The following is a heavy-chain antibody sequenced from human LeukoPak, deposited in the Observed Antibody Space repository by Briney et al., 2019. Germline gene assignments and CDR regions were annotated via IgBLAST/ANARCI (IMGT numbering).Heavy chain of an antibody. CDR1: GFTFSAYA. D-gene: IGHD3-22*01. V-gene: IGHV3-30*01. CDR2: ISYDGSNK. CDR3: VRERADSSGYSWFDP. J-gene: IGHJ5*02. Sequence: PGGSLRLSCAASGFTFSAYAMHWVRQAPGKGLGWVALISYDGSNKYYADSVKGRFTISRDNSKNTLYLQMNSLRAEDTAVYYCVRERADSSGYSWFDPWGQGTLVTVSS.